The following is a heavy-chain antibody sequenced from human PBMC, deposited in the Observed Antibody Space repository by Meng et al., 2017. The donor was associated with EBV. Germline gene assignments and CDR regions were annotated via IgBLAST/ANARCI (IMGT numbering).Heavy chain of an antibody. Sequence: QVLTVRAGAWLKQPGSSVKVFCNTSGGILRSFAISWVRQAPGQGLEWMGGIIPLFHTTNYAQKFQGRLHIIADESSATTYMELSSLRSEDTAIYYCASAEHYGDYVFEYWGQGTLVTVSS. CDR3: ASAEHYGDYVFEY. V-gene: IGHV1-69*12. CDR2: IIPLFHTT. D-gene: IGHD4-17*01. J-gene: IGHJ4*02. CDR1: GGILRSFA.